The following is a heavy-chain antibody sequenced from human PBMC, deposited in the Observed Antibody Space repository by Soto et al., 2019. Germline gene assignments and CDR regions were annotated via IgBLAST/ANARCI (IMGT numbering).Heavy chain of an antibody. D-gene: IGHD3-9*01. CDR3: ARGLRVAGDDILTGYSSYYYYYGMDV. Sequence: QVQLQQWGAGLLKPSETLSLTCAVYGGSFSGYYWSWIRQPPGKGLEWIGEINHSGSTNYNPSLKSRVTISVDTSKNQFSLKLSSVTAADTAVYYCARGLRVAGDDILTGYSSYYYYYGMDVWGQGTTVTVSS. CDR2: INHSGST. CDR1: GGSFSGYY. V-gene: IGHV4-34*01. J-gene: IGHJ6*02.